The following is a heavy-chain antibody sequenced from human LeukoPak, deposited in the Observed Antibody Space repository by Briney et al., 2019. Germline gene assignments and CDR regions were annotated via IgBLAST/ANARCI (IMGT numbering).Heavy chain of an antibody. J-gene: IGHJ4*02. CDR3: ARSRGFGELLPFDH. D-gene: IGHD3-10*01. CDR1: GFTFSDYA. CDR2: TSGSGASA. Sequence: GGSLRLSCAASGFTFSDYALTWFRQAPGKGLEWVSGTSGSGASAYYADSVKGRFTISRDNPRSTVYLQLNSLTAEDTAIYYCARSRGFGELLPFDHWGQGALVTVSS. V-gene: IGHV3-23*01.